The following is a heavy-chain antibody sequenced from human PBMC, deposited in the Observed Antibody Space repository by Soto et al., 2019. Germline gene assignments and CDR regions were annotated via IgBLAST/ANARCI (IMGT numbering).Heavy chain of an antibody. J-gene: IGHJ4*02. Sequence: SETLSLTCTVSGTSISSYYWSWIRQPPGKGLEWIANIHYSGTTNYNPSLASRVTLSVDTSKNQFSLKMTPVTAADRAMYFCARYNSYAIDYWGRGTLVTVSS. CDR1: GTSISSYY. V-gene: IGHV4-59*01. D-gene: IGHD2-8*01. CDR2: IHYSGTT. CDR3: ARYNSYAIDY.